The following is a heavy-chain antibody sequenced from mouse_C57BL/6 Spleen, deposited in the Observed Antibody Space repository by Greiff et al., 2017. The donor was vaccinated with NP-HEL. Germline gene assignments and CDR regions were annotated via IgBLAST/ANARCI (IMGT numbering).Heavy chain of an antibody. Sequence: QVQLQQPGAELVKPGASVKLSCKASGYTFTSYWMHWVKQRPGQGLEWIGMIHPNSGSTNYNEKFKSKATLTVDKSSRTAYMQLSSLTSEDSAVYYCARERVYYGNSDNDYWGQGTTLTVSS. D-gene: IGHD2-1*01. V-gene: IGHV1-64*01. J-gene: IGHJ2*01. CDR1: GYTFTSYW. CDR3: ARERVYYGNSDNDY. CDR2: IHPNSGST.